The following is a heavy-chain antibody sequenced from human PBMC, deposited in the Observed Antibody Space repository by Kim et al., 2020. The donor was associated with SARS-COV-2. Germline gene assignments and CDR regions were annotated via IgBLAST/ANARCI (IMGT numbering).Heavy chain of an antibody. CDR3: ARKRTYYYDSSGYSYFDY. J-gene: IGHJ4*02. Sequence: SETLSLTCTVSGGSISSGGYYWSWIRQHPGKGLEWIGYIYYSGSTYYNPPLKSRVTISVDTSKNQFSLKLSSVTAADTAVYYCARKRTYYYDSSGYSYFDYWGQGTLVTVSS. CDR2: IYYSGST. CDR1: GGSISSGGYY. D-gene: IGHD3-22*01. V-gene: IGHV4-31*03.